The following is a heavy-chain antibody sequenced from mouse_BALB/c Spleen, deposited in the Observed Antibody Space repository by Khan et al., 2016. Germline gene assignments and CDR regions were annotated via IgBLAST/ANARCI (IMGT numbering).Heavy chain of an antibody. CDR2: ISSGSTTI. Sequence: EVELVESGGGLVQPGGSRKLSCAASGFTFSTFGMHWVRQAPEKGLEWVAFISSGSTTIYYADTVKGRFTISRYNPKNSLFLQMTSLRSEDTAMYYCARIGLGRNYAMDYWGQGTSVTVSS. D-gene: IGHD4-1*01. V-gene: IGHV5-17*02. CDR3: ARIGLGRNYAMDY. CDR1: GFTFSTFG. J-gene: IGHJ4*01.